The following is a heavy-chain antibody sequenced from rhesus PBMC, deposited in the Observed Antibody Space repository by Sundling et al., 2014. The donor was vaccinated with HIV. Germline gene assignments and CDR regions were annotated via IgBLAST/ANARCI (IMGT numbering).Heavy chain of an antibody. CDR1: GGSISGYY. Sequence: QVQLQESGPGLVKPSETLSLTCAVSGGSISGYYWSWFRQSPGKGLEWIGYIYGGSGSRFLNPSLKSRITLSVDTSKNQFSLNLSSVTAADTAVYYCARERNRGWNRFYAFDSWGQGVVVTVSS. CDR3: ARERNRGWNRFYAFDS. V-gene: IGHV4-165*01. CDR2: IYGGSGSR. J-gene: IGHJ6*01. D-gene: IGHD6-31*01.